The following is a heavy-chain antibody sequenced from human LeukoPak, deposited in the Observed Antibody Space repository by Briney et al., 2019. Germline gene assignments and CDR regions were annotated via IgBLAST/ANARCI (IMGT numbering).Heavy chain of an antibody. J-gene: IGHJ4*02. CDR1: GFTFSTYS. D-gene: IGHD4-17*01. Sequence: GGSLRLSCAASGFTFSTYSMTWVRQAPGKGLEWVSYISSSGSTIYYADSVKGRFTISRDNAKNSLYLQMNSLSAEDTAVYYCARETDYGDFSWFDYWGQGTLVTVSS. CDR2: ISSSGSTI. V-gene: IGHV3-48*04. CDR3: ARETDYGDFSWFDY.